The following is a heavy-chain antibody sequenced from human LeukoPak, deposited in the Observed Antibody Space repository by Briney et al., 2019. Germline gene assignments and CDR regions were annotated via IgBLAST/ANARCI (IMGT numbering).Heavy chain of an antibody. CDR3: ARMPPKGWFGEFNWFDP. D-gene: IGHD3-10*01. Sequence: SETLSLTCTVSGGSISSGDYYWSWIRQPPGKGLEWIGYIYYSGSTYYNPSLKSRVTISVDTSKNQFSLKLSSVTAADTAVYYCARMPPKGWFGEFNWFDPWGQEPWSPSPQ. J-gene: IGHJ5*02. CDR1: GGSISSGDYY. V-gene: IGHV4-30-4*08. CDR2: IYYSGST.